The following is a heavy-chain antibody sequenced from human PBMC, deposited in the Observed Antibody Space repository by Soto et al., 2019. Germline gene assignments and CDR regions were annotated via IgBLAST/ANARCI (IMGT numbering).Heavy chain of an antibody. V-gene: IGHV3-23*01. CDR2: ISGSGGST. D-gene: IGHD6-19*01. CDR1: GFTFSSYA. J-gene: IGHJ4*02. Sequence: GGSLRLSCAASGFTFSSYAMIWVRQAPGKGLEWVSAISGSGGSTYYADSVKGRFTISRDNSKNTLYLQMNSLRAEDTAVYYCAKDGEIAVAGTWDYFDYWGQGTLVTVSS. CDR3: AKDGEIAVAGTWDYFDY.